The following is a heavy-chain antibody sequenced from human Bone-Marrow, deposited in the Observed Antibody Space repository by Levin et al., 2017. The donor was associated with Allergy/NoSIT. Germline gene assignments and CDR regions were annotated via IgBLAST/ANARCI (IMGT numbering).Heavy chain of an antibody. J-gene: IGHJ4*02. CDR2: IYYSGST. CDR3: ARLSLTFYDILTGYYSPIGTFDY. Sequence: SQTLSLTCNVSGGSINSGDSYWSWIRQPPGKGLEWIGYIYYSGSTYYNPSLKSRITISIDTSKSQFSLQLSSVTAADTAVYYFARLSLTFYDILTGYYSPIGTFDYWGQGTLVTVSS. D-gene: IGHD3-9*01. CDR1: GGSINSGDSY. V-gene: IGHV4-30-4*01.